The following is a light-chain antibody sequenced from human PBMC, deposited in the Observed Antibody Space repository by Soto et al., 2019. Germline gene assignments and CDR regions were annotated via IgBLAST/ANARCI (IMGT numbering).Light chain of an antibody. CDR1: QDIGNS. J-gene: IGKJ5*01. CDR3: QQYGSLPIT. V-gene: IGKV1-33*01. Sequence: DIQMTQSPSSLSGSVGDRVTITCQASQDIGNSVNWYQQKQGKAPKLLLSAASNLETGDPLRFSGSGSGTDFAFIISSLQPEDVETYVCQQYGSLPITFGQGTRLEIK. CDR2: AAS.